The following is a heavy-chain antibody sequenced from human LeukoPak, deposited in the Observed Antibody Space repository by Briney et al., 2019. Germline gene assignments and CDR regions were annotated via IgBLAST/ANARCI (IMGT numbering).Heavy chain of an antibody. CDR2: IRYDGNNK. V-gene: IGHV3-30*02. D-gene: IGHD5-24*01. Sequence: GGSLRLSCAASGFTFSTYGMHWVRQAPGKGLEWVAFIRYDGNNKYYTDSVKGRFTISRDNSKNTLYLQINSLRPEDTAVYYCAKEGRRDGYSFDYWGQGTLVTVSS. CDR1: GFTFSTYG. J-gene: IGHJ4*02. CDR3: AKEGRRDGYSFDY.